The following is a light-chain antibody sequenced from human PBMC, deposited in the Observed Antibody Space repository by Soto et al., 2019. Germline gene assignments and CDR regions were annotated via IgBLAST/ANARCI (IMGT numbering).Light chain of an antibody. CDR3: QQYNDYLLT. CDR1: QSISSW. V-gene: IGKV1-5*03. CDR2: KAS. J-gene: IGKJ3*01. Sequence: DIQMAQSPSTQSASVGDRVSITCRASQSISSWLAWYQQKPGKAPKLLIYKASNLESGVPSRFSGSGSGTEFTLTISSLQPDDFATYYCQQYNDYLLTFGPGTKVDFK.